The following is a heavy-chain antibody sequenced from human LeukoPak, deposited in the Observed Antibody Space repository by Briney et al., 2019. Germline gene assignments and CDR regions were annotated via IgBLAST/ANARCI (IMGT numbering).Heavy chain of an antibody. Sequence: GGTLRLSCAASGFTFSSYGMRWVRQAPGKGLEWVSLVSWDGDSTYYADSVKGRFTISRDNRKNSLYLQMNSLTSEDNALYYCAKARGLIGGAFDIWGQGTMVTVSS. J-gene: IGHJ3*02. CDR3: AKARGLIGGAFDI. CDR2: VSWDGDST. CDR1: GFTFSSYG. D-gene: IGHD3-22*01. V-gene: IGHV3-43*02.